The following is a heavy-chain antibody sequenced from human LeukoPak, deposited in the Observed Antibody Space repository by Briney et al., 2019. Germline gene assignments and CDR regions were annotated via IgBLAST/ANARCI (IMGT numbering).Heavy chain of an antibody. CDR2: IYYSGST. J-gene: IGHJ4*02. Sequence: PSETLSLTCTVSGGSISSGGYYWSWIRQHPGKGLEWIGYIYYSGSTYYNPSLKSRVTISVDMSKNQFSLKLSSVTAADTAVYCCARVVQVPAVYFDFWGQGTLVTVSS. D-gene: IGHD2-2*01. CDR3: ARVVQVPAVYFDF. V-gene: IGHV4-31*03. CDR1: GGSISSGGYY.